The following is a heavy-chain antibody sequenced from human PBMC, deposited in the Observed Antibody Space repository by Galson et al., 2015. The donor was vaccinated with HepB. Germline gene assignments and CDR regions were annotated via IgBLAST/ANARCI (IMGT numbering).Heavy chain of an antibody. D-gene: IGHD6-19*01. CDR2: IKQDGSEK. V-gene: IGHV3-7*01. CDR3: ARVLLKPAAYIAVAGSFDY. CDR1: GFTFSSYW. Sequence: SLRLSCAASGFTFSSYWMSWVRQAPGKGLEWVANIKQDGSEKYYVDSVKGRFTISRDNAKNSLYLQMNSLRAEDTAVYYCARVLLKPAAYIAVAGSFDYWGQGTLVTVSS. J-gene: IGHJ4*02.